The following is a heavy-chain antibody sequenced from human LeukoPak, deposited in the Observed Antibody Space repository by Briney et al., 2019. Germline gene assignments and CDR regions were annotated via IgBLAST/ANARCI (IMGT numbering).Heavy chain of an antibody. Sequence: ASVKASCKASGYTFTGYYMHWVRQAPGQGLEWMGWINPNSGGTNYAQKFQGRVTMTRDTSISTAYMELSRLRSDDTAVYYCAKYYDILTGYYRLPYFDYWGQGTLVTVSS. CDR1: GYTFTGYY. J-gene: IGHJ4*02. CDR2: INPNSGGT. D-gene: IGHD3-9*01. V-gene: IGHV1-2*02. CDR3: AKYYDILTGYYRLPYFDY.